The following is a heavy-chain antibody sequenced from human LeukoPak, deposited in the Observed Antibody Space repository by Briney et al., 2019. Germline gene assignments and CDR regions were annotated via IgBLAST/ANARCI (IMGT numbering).Heavy chain of an antibody. CDR3: AKAQYDILTGYLFDY. Sequence: SETLSLTCTVSGGSISSYYWSWIRQPPGKGLEWIGYIYYSGSTNYNPSLKSRVTISVDTSKNQFSLKLSSVTAADTAVYYCAKAQYDILTGYLFDYWGQGTLVTVSS. J-gene: IGHJ4*02. CDR1: GGSISSYY. CDR2: IYYSGST. D-gene: IGHD3-9*01. V-gene: IGHV4-59*08.